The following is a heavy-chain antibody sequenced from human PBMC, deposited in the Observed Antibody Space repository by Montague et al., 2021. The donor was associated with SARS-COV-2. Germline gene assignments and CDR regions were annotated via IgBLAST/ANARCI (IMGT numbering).Heavy chain of an antibody. Sequence: SETLSLTCGVSGGSISDNNWWSWVRQSPETGLEWIGEISLGGHTDYNPSLKSRVTISLDKSKNQFSLTLTSVTAADTAVYYCARDIWEPEVRSRGWFDPWGQGILVIVSS. CDR3: ARDIWEPEVRSRGWFDP. CDR2: ISLGGHT. V-gene: IGHV4-4*02. J-gene: IGHJ5*02. D-gene: IGHD1-26*01. CDR1: GGSISDNNW.